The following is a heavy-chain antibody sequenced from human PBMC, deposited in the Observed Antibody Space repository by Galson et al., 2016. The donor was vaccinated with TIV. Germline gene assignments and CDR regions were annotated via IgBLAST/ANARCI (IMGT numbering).Heavy chain of an antibody. CDR2: IYYSGNT. V-gene: IGHV4-39*01. D-gene: IGHD6-19*01. J-gene: IGHJ5*02. CDR3: ARQRLAIPNCFDP. Sequence: ETLSLTCTVSGASIMSSYYYWGWIRQPPGKGLEWIGSIYYSGNTYYHPSLKSPVTTSLDTSKNQFSLELTSVTAADTSIYYCARQRLAIPNCFDPWGQGTLVTVSS. CDR1: GASIMSSYYY.